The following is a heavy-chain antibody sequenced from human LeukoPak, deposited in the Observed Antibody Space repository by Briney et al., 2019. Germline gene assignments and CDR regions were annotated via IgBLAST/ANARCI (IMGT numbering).Heavy chain of an antibody. CDR2: ISGSGGGT. CDR1: GFTFSSYA. D-gene: IGHD6-19*01. J-gene: IGHJ4*02. V-gene: IGHV3-23*01. CDR3: AKVHSSGWRYPLLRGDPNYYFDY. Sequence: GGSLRPSCAASGFTFSSYAMSWVRQAPGKGLEWVSAISGSGGGTYYADSVKGRFTISRDNSKNTLYLQMNSLRAEDTAVYYCAKVHSSGWRYPLLRGDPNYYFDYWGQGTLVTVSS.